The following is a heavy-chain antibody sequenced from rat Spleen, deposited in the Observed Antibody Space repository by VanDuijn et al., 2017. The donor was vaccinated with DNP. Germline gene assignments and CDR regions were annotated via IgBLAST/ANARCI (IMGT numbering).Heavy chain of an antibody. Sequence: EVQLVESGGGLVQVGRSMKLSCAASGFTFSNYDMAWVRQAPKKGLEWVGTISYDGSRTYYRDSVKGRFTISRDKAKSTLYLQRDSLRSEETATYYCVRHEYQAFDYWGQGVMVTVSS. CDR3: VRHEYQAFDY. J-gene: IGHJ2*01. CDR1: GFTFSNYD. CDR2: ISYDGSRT. V-gene: IGHV5-7*01.